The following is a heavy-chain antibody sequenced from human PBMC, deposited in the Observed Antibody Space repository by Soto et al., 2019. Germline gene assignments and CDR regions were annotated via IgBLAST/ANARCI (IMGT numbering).Heavy chain of an antibody. CDR1: GGSISSGGYY. CDR3: ARVAGLIYSRGIDY. CDR2: IYYSGST. Sequence: QVQLQESGPGLVKPSQTLSLTCTVSGGSISSGGYYWSWIRQHPGKGLEWIGYIYYSGSTYYNPSLMSRVTISVDTSKNQFSLKLSSVTAADTAVYYCARVAGLIYSRGIDYWGQGTLVTVSS. D-gene: IGHD6-25*01. V-gene: IGHV4-31*03. J-gene: IGHJ4*02.